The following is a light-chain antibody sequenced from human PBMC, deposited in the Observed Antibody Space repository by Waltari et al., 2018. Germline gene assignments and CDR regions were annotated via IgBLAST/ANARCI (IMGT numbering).Light chain of an antibody. CDR3: SSYTSLTTLV. CDR2: EVS. CDR1: SSDIGGYNS. J-gene: IGLJ2*01. Sequence: QSALTQPASVSGSPGPSITISCTGTSSDIGGYNSASWYQHHPGKAPKLLIYEVSNRPSGVSDRFAGSKSGKTASLTISGLLAGDEAVYYCSSYTSLTTLVFGGGTKLTVL. V-gene: IGLV2-14*01.